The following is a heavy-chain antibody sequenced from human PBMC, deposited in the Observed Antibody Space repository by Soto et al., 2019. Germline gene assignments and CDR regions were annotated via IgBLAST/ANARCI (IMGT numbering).Heavy chain of an antibody. D-gene: IGHD3-10*01. J-gene: IGHJ4*02. CDR3: AKGGAYYYGSGG. V-gene: IGHV3-23*01. CDR1: GFTYSTYA. Sequence: EVQLLESGGGLVQPGGSLRLSCAASGFTYSTYAMSWVRQAPGKGLEWVSAISDSGGSTYYADSVKGRFTISRDNPNNTLYLKMNSLRAEDTAVYYCAKGGAYYYGSGGWGQGTLVTVSS. CDR2: ISDSGGST.